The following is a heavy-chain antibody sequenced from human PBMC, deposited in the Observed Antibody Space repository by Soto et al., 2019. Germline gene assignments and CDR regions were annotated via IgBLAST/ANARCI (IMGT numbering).Heavy chain of an antibody. J-gene: IGHJ5*02. CDR3: ARNDILTGYYWFDP. CDR2: IKSKTDGGTT. CDR1: GFTFSNAW. V-gene: IGHV3-15*01. Sequence: PGGSLRLSCAASGFTFSNAWMSGVRQAPGKGLEWVGRIKSKTDGGTTDYAAPVKGRFTISRDDSKNTLYLQMNSLRSDDTAVYYCARNDILTGYYWFDPWGQGTLVTVSS. D-gene: IGHD3-9*01.